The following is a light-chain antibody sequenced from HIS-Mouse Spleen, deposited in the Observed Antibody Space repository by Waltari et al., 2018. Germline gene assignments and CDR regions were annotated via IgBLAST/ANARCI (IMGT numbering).Light chain of an antibody. J-gene: IGLJ1*01. Sequence: QSVLTQPPSASGTPGQRAPISCSGSSSNIGSNYVYWYQQLPGPAPKLLIFRNNQRPSGVPDRFSGSKSGTSASLAISGLRSEDEADYYCAAWDDSLSGYVFGTGTKVTVL. CDR2: RNN. CDR3: AAWDDSLSGYV. CDR1: SSNIGSNY. V-gene: IGLV1-47*01.